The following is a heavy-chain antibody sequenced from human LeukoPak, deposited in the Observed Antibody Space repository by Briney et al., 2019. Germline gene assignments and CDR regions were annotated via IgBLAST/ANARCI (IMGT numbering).Heavy chain of an antibody. CDR3: ARAAGCGGDCYEETDAFDI. Sequence: PSETLSLTCTVSGGSISSSSYYWGWIRQPPGKGLEWIGSIYYSGSTYYNPSLKSRVTISVDTSKNQFSLKLSSVTAADTAVYYCARAAGCGGDCYEETDAFDIWSQGTMVTVSS. J-gene: IGHJ3*02. D-gene: IGHD2-21*02. CDR1: GGSISSSSYY. CDR2: IYYSGST. V-gene: IGHV4-39*01.